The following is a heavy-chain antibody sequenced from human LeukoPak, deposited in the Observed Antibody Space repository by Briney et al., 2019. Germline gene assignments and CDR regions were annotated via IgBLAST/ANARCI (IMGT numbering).Heavy chain of an antibody. CDR3: AGSNSNWFDP. Sequence: PSETLSLTCTVSGGSISTYYWSWIRQPPGKGLEWIGYIYYNGATDYNPSLKSRVTISVDRSKNQFSLKLSSVTAADTAVYYCAGSNSNWFDPWGQGTLVTVSS. J-gene: IGHJ5*02. CDR2: IYYNGAT. CDR1: GGSISTYY. V-gene: IGHV4-59*12. D-gene: IGHD2-2*01.